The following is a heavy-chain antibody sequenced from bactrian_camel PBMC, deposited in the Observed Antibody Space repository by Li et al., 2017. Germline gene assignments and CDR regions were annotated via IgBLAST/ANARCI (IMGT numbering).Heavy chain of an antibody. CDR2: MGLHGTI. D-gene: IGHD7*01. CDR1: GITFSRHD. Sequence: HVQLVESGGGLVQPGESLRLSCVASGITFSRHDMSWVRQASGKEREGVAIMGLHGTITYADSVEGRFTISKDNAKNTVYLQMDSLDTRDTAIYYCAARAGICIRDDHWSRMKYKGQGTQVTVS. V-gene: IGHV3S53*01. J-gene: IGHJ4*01.